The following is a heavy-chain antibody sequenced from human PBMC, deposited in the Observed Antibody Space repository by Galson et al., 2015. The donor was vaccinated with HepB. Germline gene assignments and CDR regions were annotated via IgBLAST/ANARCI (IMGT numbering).Heavy chain of an antibody. CDR2: ISYSGTT. J-gene: IGHJ4*02. V-gene: IGHV4-39*01. Sequence: LSLTCTVSGGSISSSSYFWGWIRQPPGKGLEWIGSISYSGTTYYNPSLKSRVTISVDTSKNQFSLKLNSVTAADTAVYYCARLPRQYYYDSCGYLDYWGQGTLATVSS. CDR3: ARLPRQYYYDSCGYLDY. CDR1: GGSISSSSYF. D-gene: IGHD3-22*01.